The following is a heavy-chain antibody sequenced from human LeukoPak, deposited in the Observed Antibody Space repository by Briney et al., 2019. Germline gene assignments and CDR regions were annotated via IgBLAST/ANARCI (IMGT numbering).Heavy chain of an antibody. Sequence: GGSLRLSCAASGFMFSSYSMNWVRQAPGKGLEWVSSISSSSNYIYYADSMKGRFTISRDNAKNSLYLQMNSLRAEDTAVYYCARDASGWQFFDYWGRGTLVTVSS. CDR3: ARDASGWQFFDY. D-gene: IGHD6-19*01. V-gene: IGHV3-21*01. CDR2: ISSSSNYI. J-gene: IGHJ4*02. CDR1: GFMFSSYS.